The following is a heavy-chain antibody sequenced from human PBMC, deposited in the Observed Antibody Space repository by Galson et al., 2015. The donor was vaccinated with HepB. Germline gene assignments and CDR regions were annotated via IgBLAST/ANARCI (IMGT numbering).Heavy chain of an antibody. D-gene: IGHD3-10*01. CDR3: AKGRGVLLWFGESTWGP. CDR1: GFTVSSNY. V-gene: IGHV3-53*01. Sequence: SLRLSCAASGFTVSSNYMSWVRQAPGKGLEWVSVIYSGGSTYYADSVKGRFTISRDNSKNTLYLQMNSLRAEDTAVYYCAKGRGVLLWFGESTWGPWGQGTLVTVSS. CDR2: IYSGGST. J-gene: IGHJ5*02.